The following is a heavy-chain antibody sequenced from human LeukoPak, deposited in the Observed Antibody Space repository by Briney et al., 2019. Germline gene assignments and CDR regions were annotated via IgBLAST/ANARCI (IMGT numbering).Heavy chain of an antibody. CDR1: GFTFDNYA. CDR3: ARRSAAKDAFDI. J-gene: IGHJ3*02. Sequence: GGSLRLSCATSGFTFDNYAMHWVRQAPGKGLEWVSGITWNSGSIAYADSVKGRFTISRDNAKNTLYLQMNSVRAEDTAVYYCARRSAAKDAFDIWGQGTKVTVSS. CDR2: ITWNSGSI. D-gene: IGHD6-25*01. V-gene: IGHV3-9*01.